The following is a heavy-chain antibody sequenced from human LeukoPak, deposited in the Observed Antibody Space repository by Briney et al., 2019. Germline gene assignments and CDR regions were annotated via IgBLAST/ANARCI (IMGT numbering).Heavy chain of an antibody. CDR1: DDSITMYY. J-gene: IGHJ4*02. CDR2: IYYSGST. D-gene: IGHD3-9*01. CDR3: ARDGTYYDILTGYQPPDY. V-gene: IGHV4-59*01. Sequence: PSETLSLTCSVSDDSITMYYWSWIRQPPGKGLEWIGYIYYSGSTNYNPSLKSRVTISVDTSKNQFSLKLSSVTAADTAVYYCARDGTYYDILTGYQPPDYWGQGTLVTVSS.